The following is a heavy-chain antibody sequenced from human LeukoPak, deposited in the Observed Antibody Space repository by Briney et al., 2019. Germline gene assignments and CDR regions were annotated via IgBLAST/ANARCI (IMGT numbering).Heavy chain of an antibody. CDR1: GYTFTSYA. Sequence: GASVKVSCKASGYTFTSYAMHWVRQAPGQRLEWMGWINAGNGNTKYSQEFQGRVTITRDTSASTAYMELSSLRSEDMAVYYCARGYYDILTGYYYFDYWGQGTLVTVSS. V-gene: IGHV1-3*03. CDR3: ARGYYDILTGYYYFDY. CDR2: INAGNGNT. J-gene: IGHJ4*02. D-gene: IGHD3-9*01.